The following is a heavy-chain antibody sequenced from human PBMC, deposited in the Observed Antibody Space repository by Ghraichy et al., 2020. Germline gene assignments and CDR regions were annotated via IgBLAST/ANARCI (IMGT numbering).Heavy chain of an antibody. J-gene: IGHJ4*02. CDR2: IYYSGST. CDR1: GDSISSYY. CDR3: ARVQDGGAVSFDY. V-gene: IGHV4-59*01. Sequence: SQTLSLTCTVSGDSISSYYWSWIRQPPGKGLEWIGYIYYSGSTNYNPSLKSRVTISVDTSKNQFSLKLSSITAADTSVYYCARVQDGGAVSFDYWGQGTLVTVSS. D-gene: IGHD2-21*01.